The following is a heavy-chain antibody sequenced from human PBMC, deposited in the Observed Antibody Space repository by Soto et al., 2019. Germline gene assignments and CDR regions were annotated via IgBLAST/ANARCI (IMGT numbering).Heavy chain of an antibody. CDR3: ARRYGASFDY. Sequence: QVQLQESGPGLVKPSETLSLTCTVSGGSISSYYWSWIRQPPGRGLEWIGYIYYSASTNYNPSSKSRVTISVVTSKNAFSLKLSSVPAADTVVYYCARRYGASFDYWGQGTLFTVSS. J-gene: IGHJ4*02. V-gene: IGHV4-59*08. D-gene: IGHD3-10*01. CDR1: GGSISSYY. CDR2: IYYSAST.